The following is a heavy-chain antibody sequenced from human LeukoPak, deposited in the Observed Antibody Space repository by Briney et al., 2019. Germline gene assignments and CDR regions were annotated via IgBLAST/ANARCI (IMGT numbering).Heavy chain of an antibody. D-gene: IGHD1-14*01. V-gene: IGHV4-59*01. CDR1: GGSISSYY. CDR2: IYYSGST. J-gene: IGHJ5*02. CDR3: ARAVTGRGGGWFDP. Sequence: SETLSLTCTVSGGSISSYYWSWIRQPPGKGLEWIGYIYYSGSTNYNPSLKSRVTISVDPSKNQFSLKLSSVTAADTAVYYCARAVTGRGGGWFDPWGQGTLVTVSS.